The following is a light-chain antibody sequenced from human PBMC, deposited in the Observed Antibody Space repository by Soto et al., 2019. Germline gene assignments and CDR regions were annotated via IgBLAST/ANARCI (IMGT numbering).Light chain of an antibody. Sequence: EIVLTQSPGTLSLSPGERATLSCSASQSVSSSYLAWYQQKPCQAPRLLIYGASSRATGIPDRFSGSGSGTDFTLTISRLETEDFAVYYCQQYGSSPLTFGGGTKVEIK. CDR3: QQYGSSPLT. V-gene: IGKV3-20*01. CDR1: QSVSSSY. CDR2: GAS. J-gene: IGKJ4*01.